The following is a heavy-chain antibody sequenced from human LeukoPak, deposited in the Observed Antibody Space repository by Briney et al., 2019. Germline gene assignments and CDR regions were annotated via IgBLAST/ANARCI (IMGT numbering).Heavy chain of an antibody. D-gene: IGHD2/OR15-2a*01. J-gene: IGHJ4*02. V-gene: IGHV3-48*03. CDR2: ISNSGTTI. CDR3: AREGHTTGWPPFDF. CDR1: GFTFSSYA. Sequence: PGGSLRLSCAASGFTFSSYAMHWVRQAPGKGLEWVSFISNSGTTIYYADSVKGRFTISRDNAKNSLYLQMNSLRAEDTAVYYCAREGHTTGWPPFDFWGQGTLVTVSS.